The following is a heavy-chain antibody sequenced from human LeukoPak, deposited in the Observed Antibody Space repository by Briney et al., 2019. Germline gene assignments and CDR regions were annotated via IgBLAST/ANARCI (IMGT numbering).Heavy chain of an antibody. CDR2: IFPSGGEI. CDR3: ARRGYHDSSGYDY. CDR1: GFTFSTFA. J-gene: IGHJ4*02. D-gene: IGHD3-22*01. V-gene: IGHV3-21*06. Sequence: GGSLRLSCAASGFTFSTFAMIWVRQPPGKGLEWVSSIFPSGGEIHYADSVKGRFTISRDNAKNSVFLQINNLRAEDTAIYYCARRGYHDSSGYDYWGQGTLVTVSS.